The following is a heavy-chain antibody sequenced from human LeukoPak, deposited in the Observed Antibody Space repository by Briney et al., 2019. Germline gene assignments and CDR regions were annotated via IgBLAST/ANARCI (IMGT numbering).Heavy chain of an antibody. V-gene: IGHV3-30*03. CDR3: ARDYGTTTTTKRWGCFDY. J-gene: IGHJ4*02. D-gene: IGHD4-11*01. CDR2: VSYDGSSI. Sequence: GGSLRLSCAGSGFTFSTYGMHWVRQAPGKGLEWVAVVSYDGSSIYYADSVKGRFTISRDNSKNTLFLQMNSLRAEDTAVYYCARDYGTTTTTKRWGCFDYWGQGALVTVSS. CDR1: GFTFSTYG.